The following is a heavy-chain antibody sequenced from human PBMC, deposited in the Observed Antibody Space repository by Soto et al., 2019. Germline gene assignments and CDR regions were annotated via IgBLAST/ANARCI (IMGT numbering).Heavy chain of an antibody. D-gene: IGHD6-6*01. J-gene: IGHJ6*02. Sequence: QGHLVQSGAEVKKPGASVTVSCKASGYTFTSYGISWVRQAPGQGLDWMGWISDYNGKTNYAQKLQGRVTMTTDTSTRTAYTELKSLRSDDTAVYYCARDWHSSSSLAAPGYDYGMDVWGQGTTVTVSS. V-gene: IGHV1-18*04. CDR1: GYTFTSYG. CDR2: ISDYNGKT. CDR3: ARDWHSSSSLAAPGYDYGMDV.